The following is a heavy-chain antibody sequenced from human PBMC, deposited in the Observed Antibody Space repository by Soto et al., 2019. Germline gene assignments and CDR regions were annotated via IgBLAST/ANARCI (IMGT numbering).Heavy chain of an antibody. CDR2: IYYSGST. CDR3: ARAVGDITMIGFDP. Sequence: PSETLSLTCTVSGGSISSYYWSWIRQPPGKGLEWIGYIYYSGSTNYNPSLKSRVTISVDTSKNQFSLKLSSVTAADTAVYYCARAVGDITMIGFDPWGQGTLVNVSS. J-gene: IGHJ5*02. D-gene: IGHD3-22*01. V-gene: IGHV4-59*01. CDR1: GGSISSYY.